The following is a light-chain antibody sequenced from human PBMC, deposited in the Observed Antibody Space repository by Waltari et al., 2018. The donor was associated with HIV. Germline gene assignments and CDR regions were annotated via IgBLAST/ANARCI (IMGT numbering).Light chain of an antibody. CDR2: EVS. CDR3: ISYTTSSTPYV. V-gene: IGLV2-14*01. Sequence: QSALTQPASMSGSPGQSITISCTGTSSDVGGYNFVSWYQQYPGKAPKLMIYEVSNRPSGVSDRFSGSKSANTASLTISGLRAEDEADYYCISYTTSSTPYVLGTGTTVTVL. J-gene: IGLJ1*01. CDR1: SSDVGGYNF.